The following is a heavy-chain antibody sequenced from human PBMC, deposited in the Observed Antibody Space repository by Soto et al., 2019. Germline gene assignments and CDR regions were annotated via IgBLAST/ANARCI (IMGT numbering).Heavy chain of an antibody. Sequence: SVKVSCKASGYTFTSYGISWVRQAPGQGLEWMGWISAYNGNTNYAQKLQGRVTMTTDTSTSTAYMELRSLRSDDTAVYYCARAVRYFDWLLPGVADFDYWGQGTLVTVSS. CDR1: GYTFTSYG. J-gene: IGHJ4*02. CDR2: ISAYNGNT. D-gene: IGHD3-9*01. CDR3: ARAVRYFDWLLPGVADFDY. V-gene: IGHV1-18*01.